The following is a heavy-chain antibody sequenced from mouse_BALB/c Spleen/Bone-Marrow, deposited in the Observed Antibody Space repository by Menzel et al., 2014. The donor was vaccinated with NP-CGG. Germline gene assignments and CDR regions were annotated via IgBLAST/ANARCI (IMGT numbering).Heavy chain of an antibody. CDR3: ARNRYDWFAY. J-gene: IGHJ3*01. CDR2: INTNGGTT. V-gene: IGHV5-6-3*01. CDR1: GFIFSSYD. D-gene: IGHD2-14*01. Sequence: EVKLEESGGVLVQPGGSLKLSCAASGFIFSSYDMSWVRQTPDKRLELVATINTNGGTTYYPDSVKGRFTISRDNAKSTLYLQMSSLKSADTAIYYCARNRYDWFAYWGQGTLVTVST.